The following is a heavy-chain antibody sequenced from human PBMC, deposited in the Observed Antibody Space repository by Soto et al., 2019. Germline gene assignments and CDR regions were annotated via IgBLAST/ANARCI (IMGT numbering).Heavy chain of an antibody. V-gene: IGHV3-48*03. J-gene: IGHJ4*02. CDR3: ARDPLWGSYPSKYYVDK. CDR2: ISHSGDTK. CDR1: GFTFSSYE. Sequence: EVQLVESGGGLVQPGGSLRLSCAASGFTFSSYEMNWVRQAPGKGLEWVSYISHSGDTKYYADSVKGRLTISRDNARNSLYLQMNSLRAEDTAVYDCARDPLWGSYPSKYYVDKWGQGTLVTVSS. D-gene: IGHD3-16*01.